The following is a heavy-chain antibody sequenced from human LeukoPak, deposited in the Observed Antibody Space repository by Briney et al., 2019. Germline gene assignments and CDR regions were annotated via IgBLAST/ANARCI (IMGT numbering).Heavy chain of an antibody. Sequence: TGGSLRLSCAASGFTFDDYGMSWVRQAPGKGLECVSGINWNGGSTGYADSVKGRFTISRDNAKNSLYLQMNSLRAEDTALYYCARGLGYCSSTSCFSGDYWGQGTLVTVSS. D-gene: IGHD2-2*01. J-gene: IGHJ4*02. V-gene: IGHV3-20*04. CDR2: INWNGGST. CDR3: ARGLGYCSSTSCFSGDY. CDR1: GFTFDDYG.